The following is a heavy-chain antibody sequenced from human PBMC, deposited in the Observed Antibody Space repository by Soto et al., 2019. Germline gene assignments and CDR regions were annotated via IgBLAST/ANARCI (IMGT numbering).Heavy chain of an antibody. CDR1: GFTFSSYA. D-gene: IGHD2-21*02. CDR3: ARGGLWVVVTASLDY. J-gene: IGHJ4*02. CDR2: ISYDGSNK. Sequence: QVQLVESGGGVVQPGRSLRLSCAASGFTFSSYAMHWVRQAPGKGLEWVAVISYDGSNKYYADSVKGRFTISRDNSKNTQYLQMNSLRAEDTAVYYCARGGLWVVVTASLDYWGQGTLVTVSS. V-gene: IGHV3-30-3*01.